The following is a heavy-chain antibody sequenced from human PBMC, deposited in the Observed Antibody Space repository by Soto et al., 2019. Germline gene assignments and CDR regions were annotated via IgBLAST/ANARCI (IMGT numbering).Heavy chain of an antibody. CDR2: IDWDDDK. D-gene: IGHD4-17*01. CDR1: GFSLSSKGMR. V-gene: IGHV2-70*04. CDR3: ARSPGGFTVATYFFDY. J-gene: IGHJ4*02. Sequence: SGPTLVNPTHPLTLTCTFSGFSLSSKGMRVSWIRQPPGKALEWLARIDWDDDKFYSPSLRTRLTISKDTSKNQVVLTMTNVDPKDTATYYCARSPGGFTVATYFFDYWGQGTLVTVSS.